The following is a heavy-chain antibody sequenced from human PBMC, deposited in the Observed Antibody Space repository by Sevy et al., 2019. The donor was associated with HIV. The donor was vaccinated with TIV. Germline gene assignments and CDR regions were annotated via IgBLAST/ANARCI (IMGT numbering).Heavy chain of an antibody. CDR3: AKINDSSGYYLAYFDY. CDR2: FWGSGVGT. V-gene: IGHV3-23*01. Sequence: GGSLRLSCAASGFTFGGYAMSGFPQPPGKGLNWVSAFWGSGVGTYSADSVKGRFTISMDNSKNTLYLQMNSLRAEDTAVYYCAKINDSSGYYLAYFDYWGQGTLVTVSS. D-gene: IGHD3-22*01. CDR1: GFTFGGYA. J-gene: IGHJ4*02.